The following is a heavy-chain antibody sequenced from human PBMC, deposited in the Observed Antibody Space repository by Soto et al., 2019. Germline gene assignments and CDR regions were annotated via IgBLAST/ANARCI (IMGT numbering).Heavy chain of an antibody. J-gene: IGHJ4*02. D-gene: IGHD4-17*01. Sequence: SETLSLTCTVSGGSISSGGYYWSWIRQHPGKGLEWIGYIYYSGSTYYNPSLKSRVTISVDTSKNQFSLKLSSVTAADTAVYYCARFYGGTSFPTDFWGQGTLVTVAS. CDR1: GGSISSGGYY. CDR3: ARFYGGTSFPTDF. CDR2: IYYSGST. V-gene: IGHV4-31*03.